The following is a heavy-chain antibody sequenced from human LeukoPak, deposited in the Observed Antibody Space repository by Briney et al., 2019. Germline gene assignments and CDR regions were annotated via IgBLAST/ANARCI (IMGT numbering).Heavy chain of an antibody. J-gene: IGHJ4*02. CDR2: ISYDGSNK. Sequence: GRSLRLSCAASGFTFSSYGMHWVRQAPGKGLEWVAVISYDGSNKYYADSVKGRFTISRDNSKNTLYPQMNSLRAEDAAVYYCAKDYSNYCDYWGQGTLVTVSS. CDR3: AKDYSNYCDY. D-gene: IGHD4-11*01. CDR1: GFTFSSYG. V-gene: IGHV3-30*18.